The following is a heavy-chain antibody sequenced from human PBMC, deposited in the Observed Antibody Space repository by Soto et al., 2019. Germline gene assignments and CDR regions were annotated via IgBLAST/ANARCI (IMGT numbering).Heavy chain of an antibody. CDR3: ASEVGATPDYYYYGMDV. D-gene: IGHD1-26*01. CDR2: IIPIFGTA. V-gene: IGHV1-69*12. J-gene: IGHJ6*02. CDR1: GGTFSSYA. Sequence: QVQLVQYGAEVKKPGSSVKVSCKASGGTFSSYAISWVRQAPGQGLEWMGGIIPIFGTANYAQKFQGRVTITADESTSTAYMELSSLRSEDTAVYYCASEVGATPDYYYYGMDVWGQGTTVTVSS.